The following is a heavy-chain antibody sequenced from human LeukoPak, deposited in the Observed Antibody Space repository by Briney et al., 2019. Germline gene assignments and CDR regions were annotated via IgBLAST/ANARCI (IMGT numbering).Heavy chain of an antibody. CDR1: GGSISSGEYY. CDR3: ARDRSGYYDRNGHYYFDY. D-gene: IGHD3-22*01. Sequence: SQTLSLTCTVSGGSISSGEYYWSWIRQPPGKGLEWVGYIYYSGSTYYNPSLKSRVTISLETSKNRFSLKLSSVTAADTAVYYCARDRSGYYDRNGHYYFDYWGQGTLVTVSS. V-gene: IGHV4-30-4*08. J-gene: IGHJ4*02. CDR2: IYYSGST.